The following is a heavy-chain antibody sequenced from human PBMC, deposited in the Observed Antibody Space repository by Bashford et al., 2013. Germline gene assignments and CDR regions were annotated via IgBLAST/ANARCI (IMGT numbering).Heavy chain of an antibody. CDR2: ISAYNGNT. CDR3: ARDHRAPYDSSGYYYEGILSWFDP. CDR1: GYTFTSYG. V-gene: IGHV1-18*04. J-gene: IGHJ5*02. Sequence: VASVKVSCKASGYTFTSYGISWVRQAPGQGLEWMGWISAYNGNTNYAQKFQGRVTMTRDTSISTAYMELSRLRSDDTAVYYCARDHRAPYDSSGYYYEGILSWFDPWGQGTLVTVSS. D-gene: IGHD3-22*01.